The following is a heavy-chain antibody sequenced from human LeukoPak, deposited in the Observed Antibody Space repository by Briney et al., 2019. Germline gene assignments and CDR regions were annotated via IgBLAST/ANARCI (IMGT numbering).Heavy chain of an antibody. Sequence: GGSLRLSCAASGFTFSSYEMNWVRQAPGKGLEWVSYISSSGNTIYYADSVKGRFTISRDNTKNSLYLQMNSLRAEDTAVYYCAKDRCGLPYCSGGSWGAFDIWGQGTMVTVSS. J-gene: IGHJ3*02. CDR1: GFTFSSYE. CDR3: AKDRCGLPYCSGGSWGAFDI. CDR2: ISSSGNTI. V-gene: IGHV3-48*03. D-gene: IGHD2-15*01.